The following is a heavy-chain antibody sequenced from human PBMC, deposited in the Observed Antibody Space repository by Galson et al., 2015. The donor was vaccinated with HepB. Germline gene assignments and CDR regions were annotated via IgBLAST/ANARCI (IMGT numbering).Heavy chain of an antibody. Sequence: SLRLSCAASGFTFGSYAMTWVRQAPEKGLEWVSVIRGSGDTTYYAASVKGRFTISRDNTKNMVYLQMNSLRVEDTAVYYCVRVQDEDYAGWFDPWGQGTLVTVSS. J-gene: IGHJ5*02. CDR3: VRVQDEDYAGWFDP. CDR1: GFTFGSYA. V-gene: IGHV3-23*01. CDR2: IRGSGDTT. D-gene: IGHD4-17*01.